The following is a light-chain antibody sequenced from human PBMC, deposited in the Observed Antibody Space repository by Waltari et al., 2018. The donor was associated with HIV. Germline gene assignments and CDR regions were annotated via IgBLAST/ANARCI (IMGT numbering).Light chain of an antibody. J-gene: IGLJ3*02. V-gene: IGLV1-47*03. Sequence: QSVLTQPPSASGTPGQRVTISCSGSSSNIGSNYVSWYQQLPGTAPKLLIYRNNQRPSGVPDRFSGSKSGTSASLAISGLWSEDEADYYCAAWDDSLSGSWVFGGGTKLTVL. CDR1: SSNIGSNY. CDR2: RNN. CDR3: AAWDDSLSGSWV.